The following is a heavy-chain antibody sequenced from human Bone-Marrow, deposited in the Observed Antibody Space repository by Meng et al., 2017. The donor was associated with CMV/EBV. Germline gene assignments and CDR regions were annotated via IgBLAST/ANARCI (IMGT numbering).Heavy chain of an antibody. D-gene: IGHD6-19*01. CDR1: GGTFSSYT. Sequence: CKASGGTFSSYTLSWVRQAPGQGLEWMGRIIPILGIANYAQKFQGRVTITADKSTSTAYMELSSLRSEDTAVYYCARDRLYSSGRFGYWGQGTLVTVSS. J-gene: IGHJ4*02. CDR3: ARDRLYSSGRFGY. V-gene: IGHV1-69*04. CDR2: IIPILGIA.